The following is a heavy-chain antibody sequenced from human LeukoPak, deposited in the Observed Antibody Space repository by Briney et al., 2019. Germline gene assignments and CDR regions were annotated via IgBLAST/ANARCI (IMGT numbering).Heavy chain of an antibody. CDR3: ARDYADSSSMDV. D-gene: IGHD6-13*01. Sequence: SETLSLTCTASGGSISSYYWNWIRQPPGKGLEWIGYIYYSGTTNYNPSLKSRVTISVGTSKNQFSLKLTSVTAADTAVYYCARDYADSSSMDVWGQGTTVTVSS. CDR1: GGSISSYY. V-gene: IGHV4-59*01. J-gene: IGHJ6*02. CDR2: IYYSGTT.